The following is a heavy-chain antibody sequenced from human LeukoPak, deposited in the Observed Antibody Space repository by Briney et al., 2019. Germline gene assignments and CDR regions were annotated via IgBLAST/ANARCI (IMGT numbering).Heavy chain of an antibody. CDR3: ARLRFDADYYDSSGYYLNWFDP. J-gene: IGHJ5*02. Sequence: SVKVSCKASGGTFSSYAISWVRQAPGQGLEWMGGIIPIFGTANYAQKSQGRVTITTDESTSTAYMELSSLRSEDTAVYYCARLRFDADYYDSSGYYLNWFDPWGQGTLVTVSS. CDR1: GGTFSSYA. D-gene: IGHD3-22*01. V-gene: IGHV1-69*05. CDR2: IIPIFGTA.